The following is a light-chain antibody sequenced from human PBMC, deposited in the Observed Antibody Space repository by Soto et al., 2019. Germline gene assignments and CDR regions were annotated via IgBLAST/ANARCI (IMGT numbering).Light chain of an antibody. Sequence: QSVLTQPPSASGTPGQRVIISCSGSSSNIGSNTVNWYQQIPGTAPKLLIYSYNQRPSGVPDRFSGSKSDTSASLAISGLQSEDEAEYYCQAWDSSTYVVFGGGTKLTVL. CDR1: SSNIGSNT. CDR3: QAWDSSTYVV. V-gene: IGLV1-44*01. J-gene: IGLJ2*01. CDR2: SYN.